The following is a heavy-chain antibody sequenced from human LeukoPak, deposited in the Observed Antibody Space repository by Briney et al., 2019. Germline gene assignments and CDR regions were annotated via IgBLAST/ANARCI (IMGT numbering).Heavy chain of an antibody. J-gene: IGHJ6*02. CDR3: ARVRLFGYASAVYMDV. Sequence: PSQTLSLTCTVSGGSISSGDYYWGWIRQPPGKGLEWIGYIYYSGSTYYNPSLKSRVTISVDTSKNQFSLKLSSVTAADTAVYYCARVRLFGYASAVYMDVWGQGTTVTVSS. V-gene: IGHV4-30-4*01. CDR1: GGSISSGDYY. D-gene: IGHD3-22*01. CDR2: IYYSGST.